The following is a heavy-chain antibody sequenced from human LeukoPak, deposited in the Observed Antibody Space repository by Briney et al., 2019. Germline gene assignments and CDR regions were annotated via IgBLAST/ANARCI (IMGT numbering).Heavy chain of an antibody. J-gene: IGHJ5*02. D-gene: IGHD6-19*01. CDR1: GYTFTSYA. CDR2: INAGNGNT. CDR3: ARDVVEAVAGTGFDP. V-gene: IGHV1-3*01. Sequence: GASVKVSCKASGYTFTSYAMHWVRQAPGQRLEWMGWINAGNGNTKYSQKFQGRVTITRDTSASTAYMELSSLRSEDTAVYYCARDVVEAVAGTGFDPWGQGTLVTVSS.